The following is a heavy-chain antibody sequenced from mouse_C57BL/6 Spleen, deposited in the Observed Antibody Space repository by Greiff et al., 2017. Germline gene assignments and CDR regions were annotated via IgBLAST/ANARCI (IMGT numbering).Heavy chain of an antibody. CDR3: ARGGYGSCVAWFAY. J-gene: IGHJ3*01. V-gene: IGHV1-55*01. CDR2: IYPGSGST. Sequence: VQLQQPGAELVKPGASVKMSCKASGYTFTSYWITWVKQRPGQGLEWIGDIYPGSGSTNYNEKFKSKATLTVDTSSSTAYMQLSSLTSEDSAVYYCARGGYGSCVAWFAYWGQGTLVTVSA. D-gene: IGHD1-1*02. CDR1: GYTFTSYW.